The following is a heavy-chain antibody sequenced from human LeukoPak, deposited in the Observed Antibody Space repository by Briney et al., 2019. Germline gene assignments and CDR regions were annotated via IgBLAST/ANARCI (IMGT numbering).Heavy chain of an antibody. CDR2: IYSGGST. J-gene: IGHJ4*02. D-gene: IGHD7-27*01. CDR3: AREWGYYFDY. CDR1: GFTVSSNY. V-gene: IGHV3-53*01. Sequence: PGGSLRLSCAASGFTVSSNYMSWVRQAPGRGLEWVSVIYSGGSTYYADSVKGRFTISRDNAKNSLYLQMNSLRAEDTAVYYCAREWGYYFDYWGQGTLVTVSS.